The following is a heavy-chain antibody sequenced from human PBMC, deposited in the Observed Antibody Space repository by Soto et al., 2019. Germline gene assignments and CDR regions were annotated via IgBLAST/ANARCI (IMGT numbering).Heavy chain of an antibody. V-gene: IGHV3-30*18. CDR3: AKRDSLAYGLDV. CDR1: GFTFSTYG. D-gene: IGHD3-22*01. CDR2: ISYDGRNK. J-gene: IGHJ6*02. Sequence: TGWSLRLSCAASGFTFSTYGMHWFRQAPGKGLEWVAVISYDGRNKDYADSVKGRFTISRDNFKDTLFLQMNTLRPEDSGVYYCAKRDSLAYGLDVWGQGTTVTVSS.